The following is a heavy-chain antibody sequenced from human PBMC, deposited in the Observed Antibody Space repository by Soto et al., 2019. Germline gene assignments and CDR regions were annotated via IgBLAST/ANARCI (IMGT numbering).Heavy chain of an antibody. Sequence: EVQLVESGGGVVRPGGSLRLSCAASGFRFDEYAMSWVRQVPGKGLEWVSAINWNGRSTSYVDSVKGRFTISRDNAKNSLYLQMNSLRDEDTALYYCARYNGSYVLSAFDIWGQGTMVSVSS. CDR2: INWNGRST. J-gene: IGHJ3*02. CDR3: ARYNGSYVLSAFDI. CDR1: GFRFDEYA. V-gene: IGHV3-20*04. D-gene: IGHD1-26*01.